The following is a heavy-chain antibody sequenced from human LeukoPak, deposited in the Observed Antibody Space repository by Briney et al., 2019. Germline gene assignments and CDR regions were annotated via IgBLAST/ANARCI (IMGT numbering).Heavy chain of an antibody. V-gene: IGHV4-34*01. CDR3: ARTGNHYYYDSSGYYVFDY. D-gene: IGHD3-22*01. Sequence: KPSETLSLTCAVYGGSFSGYYWSWIRQPPGKGLEWIGEINHSGSTNYNPSLKSRVTISVDTSKNQFSLKLSSVTAADTAVYYCARTGNHYYYDSSGYYVFDYWGQRTLVTVSS. CDR2: INHSGST. CDR1: GGSFSGYY. J-gene: IGHJ4*02.